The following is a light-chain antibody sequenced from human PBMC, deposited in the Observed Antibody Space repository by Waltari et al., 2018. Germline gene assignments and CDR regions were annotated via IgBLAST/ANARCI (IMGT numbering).Light chain of an antibody. CDR1: SSDVGGYNY. Sequence: QSALTQPASVSGSPGQSLTISSTGTSSDVGGYNYVSWYQHHPGKAPKLMIYEVSNRPSGVSNRFSGSKSGNTASLTISGLQAEDEADYYCTSYTSSGTLEVFGGGTKLTVL. J-gene: IGLJ3*02. V-gene: IGLV2-14*01. CDR3: TSYTSSGTLEV. CDR2: EVS.